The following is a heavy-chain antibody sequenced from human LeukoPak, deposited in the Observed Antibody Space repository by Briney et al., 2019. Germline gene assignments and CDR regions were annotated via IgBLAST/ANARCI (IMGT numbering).Heavy chain of an antibody. CDR2: ISGNNDNT. CDR1: GYTFTRYG. Sequence: ASVKVSCKTSGYTFTRYGVSWVRQAPGQGLEWMGWISGNNDNTNYAQRVQDRITMTTDTSTSTAYMELRSLRSDDTAVYYCARAPFCSSVSCYRTNNWFDPWGQGTLVTVSS. V-gene: IGHV1-18*01. J-gene: IGHJ5*02. CDR3: ARAPFCSSVSCYRTNNWFDP. D-gene: IGHD2-2*01.